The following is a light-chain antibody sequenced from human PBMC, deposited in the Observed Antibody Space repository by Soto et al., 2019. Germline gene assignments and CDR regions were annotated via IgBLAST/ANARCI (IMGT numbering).Light chain of an antibody. Sequence: EIVLTQSPGTLSLSPGERATLSCRASQSVSSSYLAWYQQKPGQAPRLLIYGASSSATGIPDRFSGSWSGTDFTLTISRLEPEDFAVYYCQQYGSSMYTFGQGTKLEIK. V-gene: IGKV3-20*01. CDR2: GAS. CDR1: QSVSSSY. J-gene: IGKJ2*01. CDR3: QQYGSSMYT.